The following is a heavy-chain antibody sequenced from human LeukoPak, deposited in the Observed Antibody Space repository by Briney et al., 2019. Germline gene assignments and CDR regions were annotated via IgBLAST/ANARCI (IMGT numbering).Heavy chain of an antibody. CDR3: LHKNYDY. Sequence: PGGSLRLSCAASGFTLSSYWMKWVRQAPGKGLEWVANINQDGSVRYYVDSVKGRFTISRDNAKNSVYLQMNSLRGEDTAVYYCLHKNYDYWGQGTLLTVSS. J-gene: IGHJ4*02. CDR2: INQDGSVR. CDR1: GFTLSSYW. V-gene: IGHV3-7*01.